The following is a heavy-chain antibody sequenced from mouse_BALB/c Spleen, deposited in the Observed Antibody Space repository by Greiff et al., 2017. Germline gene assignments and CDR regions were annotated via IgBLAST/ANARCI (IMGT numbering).Heavy chain of an antibody. Sequence: QVQLKQSGAELAKPGASVKMSCKASGYTFTSYWMHWVKQRPGQGLEWIGYINPSTGYTEYNQKFKDKATLTADKSSSTAYMQLSSLTSEDSAVYYCAREGVTTVVVDYWGQGTTLTVSS. CDR3: AREGVTTVVVDY. D-gene: IGHD1-1*01. J-gene: IGHJ2*01. V-gene: IGHV1-7*01. CDR2: INPSTGYT. CDR1: GYTFTSYW.